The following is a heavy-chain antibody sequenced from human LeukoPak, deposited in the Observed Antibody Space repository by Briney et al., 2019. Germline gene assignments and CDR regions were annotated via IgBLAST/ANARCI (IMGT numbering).Heavy chain of an antibody. CDR3: ARDRGGGYFDI. CDR1: GLTVSSNS. J-gene: IGHJ4*02. CDR2: IYSGGST. V-gene: IGHV3-53*01. D-gene: IGHD3-10*01. Sequence: GGSLRLSCAASGLTVSSNSMSWVRQAPGKGLEWVSFIYSGGSTYYADSVKGRFTISRDNAKNTLYLQMNSLRAEDTAVYYCARDRGGGYFDIWGQGTLVTVSS.